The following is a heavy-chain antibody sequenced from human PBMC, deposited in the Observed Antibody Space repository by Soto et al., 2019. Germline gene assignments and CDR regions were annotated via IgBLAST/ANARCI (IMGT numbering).Heavy chain of an antibody. CDR3: ARGGASGVPPAH. D-gene: IGHD3-16*01. J-gene: IGHJ1*01. V-gene: IGHV3-74*01. CDR1: GFTFSSYW. CDR2: INSDGYST. Sequence: EVQLVESGGGLVQPGGSLRLSCAASGFTFSSYWMHWVRQAPGKGLVWVSRINSDGYSTSYADSVKGRFTISRDNAKNTVDLQMNSLRAEDTAVYYCARGGASGVPPAHWGQGTLVTVSS.